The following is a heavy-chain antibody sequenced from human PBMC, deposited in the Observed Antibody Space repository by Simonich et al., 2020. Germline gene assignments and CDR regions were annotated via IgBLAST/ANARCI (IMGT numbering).Heavy chain of an antibody. J-gene: IGHJ4*02. CDR3: ARDGERYCGGDCYSYFDY. Sequence: QVQLVESGGGVVQPGRSLRLSCAASGFTFSSYAMHWVRRAPGKGLEWVTVKTYDEKKKYYANCVKGRFTISRDNSKNTLYLQMNSLRAEDTAVYYCARDGERYCGGDCYSYFDYWGQGTLVTVSS. V-gene: IGHV3-30*07. CDR1: GFTFSSYA. D-gene: IGHD2-21*02. CDR2: KTYDEKKK.